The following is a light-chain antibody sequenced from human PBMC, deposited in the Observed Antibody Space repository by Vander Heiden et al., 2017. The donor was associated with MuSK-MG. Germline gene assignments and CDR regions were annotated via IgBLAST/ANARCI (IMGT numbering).Light chain of an antibody. CDR2: DAS. J-gene: IGKJ5*01. CDR3: QQRSNWQGIT. CDR1: QSVSSY. V-gene: IGKV3-11*01. Sequence: EIVLTQYPATLSLSPGERATLSCRASQSVSSYLAWYQQKPGQAPRLLIYDASNRATGIPARFSGSGSGTDFTLTISSLEPEDFAVYYCQQRSNWQGITFGQGTRLEIK.